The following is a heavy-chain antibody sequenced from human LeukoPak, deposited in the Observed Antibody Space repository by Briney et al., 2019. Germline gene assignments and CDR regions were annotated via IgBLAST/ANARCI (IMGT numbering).Heavy chain of an antibody. V-gene: IGHV3-30*04. CDR2: ISYDGTNK. CDR3: AKGGPLGYCSSTSCPDYFDY. CDR1: GFAFSSYA. D-gene: IGHD2-2*01. J-gene: IGHJ4*02. Sequence: GGSLRLSCAASGFAFSSYAMHWVRQAPGKGLAWVAVISYDGTNKYYADSVKGRFTISRDNSKNTLYLQMNSLRAEGTAVYYCAKGGPLGYCSSTSCPDYFDYWGQGTLVTVSS.